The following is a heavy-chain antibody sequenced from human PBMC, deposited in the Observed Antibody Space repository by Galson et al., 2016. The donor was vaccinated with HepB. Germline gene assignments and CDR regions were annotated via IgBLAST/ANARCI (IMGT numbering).Heavy chain of an antibody. J-gene: IGHJ4*02. Sequence: SLRLSCAASGFTFSSYKMHWVRQAPGKGLDWVAVILYDGSDKYYADSVKGRFTIFRDNSKNTLYLQMNSLRAEDTAVYYCARDQYVRVFVQWGQGTLVTVSS. CDR3: ARDQYVRVFVQ. D-gene: IGHD3-10*02. V-gene: IGHV3-30*04. CDR1: GFTFSSYK. CDR2: ILYDGSDK.